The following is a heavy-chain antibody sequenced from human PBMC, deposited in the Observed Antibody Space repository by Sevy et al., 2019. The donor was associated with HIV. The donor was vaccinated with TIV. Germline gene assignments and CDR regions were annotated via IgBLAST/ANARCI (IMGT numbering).Heavy chain of an antibody. CDR2: ISHDTTVK. J-gene: IGHJ4*02. Sequence: GGALRLSCAASGFTFSDYVMHWVRQAPGKGLEWLARISHDTTVKYYADSLKGRFTISRDKSKNTLYLQMNSLRHEDTAVYHCARDADWSLNYWGQGTLVTVSS. CDR1: GFTFSDYV. CDR3: ARDADWSLNY. D-gene: IGHD3-9*01. V-gene: IGHV3-30*04.